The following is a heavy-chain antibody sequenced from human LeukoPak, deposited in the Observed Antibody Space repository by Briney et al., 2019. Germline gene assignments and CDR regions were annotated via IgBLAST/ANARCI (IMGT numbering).Heavy chain of an antibody. Sequence: PGGSLRLSCAASGFTFASYAMSWVRQALGKGLQWVSAISDGGGSTYYADSVKGRFTISRDNSKNTLYLQMSGLRAEDTALYYCAREYTSGWYVVDYWGQGTLVTVSS. V-gene: IGHV3-23*01. CDR3: AREYTSGWYVVDY. D-gene: IGHD6-19*01. CDR1: GFTFASYA. J-gene: IGHJ4*02. CDR2: ISDGGGST.